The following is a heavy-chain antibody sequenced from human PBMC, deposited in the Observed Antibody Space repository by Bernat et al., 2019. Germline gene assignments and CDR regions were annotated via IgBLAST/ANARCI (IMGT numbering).Heavy chain of an antibody. V-gene: IGHV3-33*01. Sequence: QVQLVESGGGVVQPGRSLRLSCAASGFTFSSYGMHWVRQAPGKGLEWVAVIWYDGSNKYYADSVKGRFTISRDNAKNSLYLQMNSLRAEDTAVYYCASPPTVTIGGYWGQGTLVTVSS. D-gene: IGHD4-17*01. CDR1: GFTFSSYG. J-gene: IGHJ4*02. CDR2: IWYDGSNK. CDR3: ASPPTVTIGGY.